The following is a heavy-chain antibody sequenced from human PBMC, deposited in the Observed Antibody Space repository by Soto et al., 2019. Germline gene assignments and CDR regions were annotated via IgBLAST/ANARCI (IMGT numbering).Heavy chain of an antibody. CDR2: ISGSGGST. V-gene: IGHV3-23*01. CDR1: GFTFSSYA. CDR3: AKVKSDSSKGWLQFSLFDY. J-gene: IGHJ4*02. D-gene: IGHD5-12*01. Sequence: GGSLRLSCAASGFTFSSYAMSWVRQAPGKGLEWVSAISGSGGSTYYADSVKGRFTISRDNSKNTLYLQMNSLRAEDTAVYYCAKVKSDSSKGWLQFSLFDYWGQGTLVPVSS.